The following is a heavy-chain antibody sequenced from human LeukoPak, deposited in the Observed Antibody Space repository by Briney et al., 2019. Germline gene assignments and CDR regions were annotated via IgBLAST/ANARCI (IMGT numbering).Heavy chain of an antibody. CDR1: GFTFSSYA. J-gene: IGHJ4*02. D-gene: IGHD2-21*02. V-gene: IGHV3-23*01. CDR3: AKGAYVIVVVTATRLDY. CDR2: ISGSGANT. Sequence: GGSLRLSXAASGFTFSSYAMSWVRQAPGKGLEWVSGISGSGANTFYADSVKGRFTISRDNSKNTLYLQINNMRAEDTAVYYCAKGAYVIVVVTATRLDYWGQGTLVTVSS.